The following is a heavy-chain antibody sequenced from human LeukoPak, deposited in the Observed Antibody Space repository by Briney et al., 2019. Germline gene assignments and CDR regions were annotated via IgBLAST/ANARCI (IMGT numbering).Heavy chain of an antibody. J-gene: IGHJ4*02. CDR1: GRSISSSTSY. CDR3: ARQTYGSGSYYNLDC. Sequence: PSETLSLTCSVSGRSISSSTSYWGWIRQPPGKGLEWIGTIYYSGSTYYNPSLKSRVTISVDTSKNQFSLKLGSVTAADTAVYYCARQTYGSGSYYNLDCWGQGTLVTVSS. CDR2: IYYSGST. V-gene: IGHV4-39*01. D-gene: IGHD3-10*01.